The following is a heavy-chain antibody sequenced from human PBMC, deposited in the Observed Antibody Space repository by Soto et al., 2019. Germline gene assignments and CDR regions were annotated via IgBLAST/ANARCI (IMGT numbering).Heavy chain of an antibody. J-gene: IGHJ5*02. CDR3: ARAQLEPRYNWFDP. Sequence: ASVKVSCNASGYTFTSYFISWVRQAPGQGLEWMGWISAYNGNTNYAQKLQGRVTMTTDTSTSTAYMELRSLRSDDTAVYYCARAQLEPRYNWFDPWGQGTLVTVSS. CDR2: ISAYNGNT. CDR1: GYTFTSYF. D-gene: IGHD1-1*01. V-gene: IGHV1-18*01.